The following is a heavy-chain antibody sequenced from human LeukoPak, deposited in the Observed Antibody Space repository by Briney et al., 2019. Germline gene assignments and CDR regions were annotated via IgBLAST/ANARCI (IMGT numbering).Heavy chain of an antibody. D-gene: IGHD3-10*01. Sequence: PGRSLRLSCAASGFTFSSYGMHWVRQAPGKGLEWVAVISYDGSNKYYADSVKGRFTISRDNSKNTLYLQMNSLRAEDTAVYYCAGAYGSGTYLDYWGQGTLVTVSS. CDR3: AGAYGSGTYLDY. J-gene: IGHJ4*02. CDR1: GFTFSSYG. CDR2: ISYDGSNK. V-gene: IGHV3-30*03.